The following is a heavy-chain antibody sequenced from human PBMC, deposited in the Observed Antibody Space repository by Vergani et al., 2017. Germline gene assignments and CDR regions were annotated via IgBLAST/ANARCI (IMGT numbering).Heavy chain of an antibody. CDR1: GYTFSNYY. D-gene: IGHD3-9*01. CDR3: AKGDYGSLTGYGY. Sequence: QVQVVQSGAEVKKSGASVKVSCKTSGYTFSNYYMHWVRQAPGQGLEWMGIINPSGGHTNYAQTFQGRVTMTRDTSTNTVYMGLSSLRTEDTAIYYCAKGDYGSLTGYGYWGQGTLVTVSA. CDR2: INPSGGHT. J-gene: IGHJ4*02. V-gene: IGHV1-46*03.